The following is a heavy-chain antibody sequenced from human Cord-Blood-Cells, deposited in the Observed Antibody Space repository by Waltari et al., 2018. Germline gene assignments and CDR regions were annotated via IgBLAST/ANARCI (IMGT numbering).Heavy chain of an antibody. Sequence: EVQLVQSGAEVKKPGESLKISCKGSGYSFTSYWIGWVRQMPGKGLGCMGIIDPSDSYTTYSPSFQGQVTISADKSISTAYLQWRSLKASDTAMYYCVTTARGPYYYGSGSSYGMDVWGQGTTVTVSS. CDR2: IDPSDSYT. CDR3: VTTARGPYYYGSGSSYGMDV. V-gene: IGHV5-51*03. CDR1: GYSFTSYW. J-gene: IGHJ6*02. D-gene: IGHD3-10*01.